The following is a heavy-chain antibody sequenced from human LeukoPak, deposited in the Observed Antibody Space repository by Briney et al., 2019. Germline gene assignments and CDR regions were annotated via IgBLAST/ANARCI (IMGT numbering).Heavy chain of an antibody. Sequence: GRSLRLFCAASGFTFSSYGMHWVRQAPGKGLEWVAVIWYDGSNKYYADSVKGRFTISRDNSKNTLYLQMNSLRAEDTAVYYCARVSYSSSWYFYYYGMDVWGQGTTVTVSS. CDR3: ARVSYSSSWYFYYYGMDV. D-gene: IGHD6-13*01. V-gene: IGHV3-33*01. J-gene: IGHJ6*02. CDR1: GFTFSSYG. CDR2: IWYDGSNK.